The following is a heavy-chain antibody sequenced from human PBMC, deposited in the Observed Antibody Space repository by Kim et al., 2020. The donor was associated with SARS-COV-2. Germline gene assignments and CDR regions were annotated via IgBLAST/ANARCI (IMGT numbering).Heavy chain of an antibody. V-gene: IGHV3-9*01. J-gene: IGHJ4*02. CDR1: GFTFDDYA. CDR2: ICWNSGSI. D-gene: IGHD3-9*01. CDR3: AKDTYYDILTGYLDY. Sequence: GGSLRLSCAASGFTFDDYAMHWVRQAPGKGLEWVSGICWNSGSIGYADSVKGRFTISRDNAKNSLYLQMNSLRAEDTALYYCAKDTYYDILTGYLDYWGQGTLVTVSS.